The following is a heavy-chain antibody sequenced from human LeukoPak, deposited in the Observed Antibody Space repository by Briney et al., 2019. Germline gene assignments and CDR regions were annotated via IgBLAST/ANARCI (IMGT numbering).Heavy chain of an antibody. CDR3: ARDVGGYTPYYFDY. J-gene: IGHJ4*02. CDR2: ISYDGSNK. D-gene: IGHD5-12*01. V-gene: IGHV3-30-3*01. Sequence: PGRSLRLSCAASGFTFSSYAMHWVRQAPGKGLEWVAVISYDGSNKYYADSVKGRFTISRDNSKNTLYLQMNSLRAEDTAVYYCARDVGGYTPYYFDYWGQGTLVTVSS. CDR1: GFTFSSYA.